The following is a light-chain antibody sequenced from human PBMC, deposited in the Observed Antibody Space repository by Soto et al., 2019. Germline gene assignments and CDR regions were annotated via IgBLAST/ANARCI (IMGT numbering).Light chain of an antibody. Sequence: EVVLTQSPVTLSLSPGERATLSCRASQSVSSHYLAWYQQKPGQPPRLLIYGASSSATDIPDRFIGSGSGREFTLAIARLAPEDVAMDYCQGYGSSAFTFGPGTKVDI. CDR2: GAS. J-gene: IGKJ3*01. V-gene: IGKV3-20*01. CDR3: QGYGSSAFT. CDR1: QSVSSHY.